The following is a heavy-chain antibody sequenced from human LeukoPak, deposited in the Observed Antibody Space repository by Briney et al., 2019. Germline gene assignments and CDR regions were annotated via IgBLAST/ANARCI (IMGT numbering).Heavy chain of an antibody. CDR2: IYHSGST. CDR1: GGSISSSSYY. V-gene: IGHV4-39*07. CDR3: ARISAY. Sequence: KPSETLSLTCTVSGGSISSSSYYWGWIRQPPGKGLEWIGSIYHSGSTYYNSSLKSRVSISVDTSKNQFSLKLSSVTSADTAVYYCARISAYWGQGTLVTVSS. D-gene: IGHD1-26*01. J-gene: IGHJ4*02.